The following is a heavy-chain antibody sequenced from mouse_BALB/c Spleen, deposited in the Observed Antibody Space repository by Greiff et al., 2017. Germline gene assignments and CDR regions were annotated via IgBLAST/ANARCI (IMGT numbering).Heavy chain of an antibody. CDR3: ARPIITTATCAMDY. CDR2: ISSGGSCT. D-gene: IGHD1-2*01. CDR1: GFTFSSYG. J-gene: IGHJ4*01. Sequence: EVKLVESGGDLVKPGGSLKLSCAASGFTFSSYGMSWVRQTPDKRLAWFASISSGGSCTNYPDSVKGRFTISRDNAKNTLYLQISSLKSEDTAMYYCARPIITTATCAMDYWGQGTSVTVSS. V-gene: IGHV5-6*01.